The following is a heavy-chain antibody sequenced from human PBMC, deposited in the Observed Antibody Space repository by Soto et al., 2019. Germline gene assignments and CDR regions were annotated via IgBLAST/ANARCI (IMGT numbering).Heavy chain of an antibody. CDR3: ASRHIVVVTAMSWFDP. V-gene: IGHV4-59*08. J-gene: IGHJ5*02. D-gene: IGHD2-21*02. Sequence: PSETLSLTCTVSGGSISNYYWTWIRQPPGKGLEWIGYIYYSGSTNYNPSLKSRVTISVDTSKNQFSLKLSSVTAADTAVYYCASRHIVVVTAMSWFDPWGQGTLVTVSS. CDR2: IYYSGST. CDR1: GGSISNYY.